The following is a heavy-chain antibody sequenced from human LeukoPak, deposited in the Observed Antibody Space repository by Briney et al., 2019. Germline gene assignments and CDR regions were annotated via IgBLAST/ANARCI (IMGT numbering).Heavy chain of an antibody. J-gene: IGHJ4*02. Sequence: APVKVSCTASGYTFTSYGISWVRQAPGQGLEWMGWISAYNGNTNYAQKLQGRVTMTTDTSTSTAYMELRSLRSDDTAVYYSARDVTMIVVAGGYWGQGTLVTVSS. CDR3: ARDVTMIVVAGGY. CDR1: GYTFTSYG. V-gene: IGHV1-18*01. D-gene: IGHD3-22*01. CDR2: ISAYNGNT.